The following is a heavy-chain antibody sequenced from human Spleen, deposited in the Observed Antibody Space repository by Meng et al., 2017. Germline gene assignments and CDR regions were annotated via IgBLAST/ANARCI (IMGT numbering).Heavy chain of an antibody. CDR3: ARIRTMVGSTTYYFDH. D-gene: IGHD4/OR15-4a*01. CDR2: IDWDDGK. V-gene: IGHV2-70*17. CDR1: GFSLSTSGMC. J-gene: IGHJ4*02. Sequence: SGPTLVKPTQTLTLTCTFSGFSLSTSGMCVSWVRQPPGKALEWLARIDWDDGKFYSTSLKTRLTISKDTSKNQVFLTMTNVNPMDTATYYCARIRTMVGSTTYYFDHWGQGTLVTVSS.